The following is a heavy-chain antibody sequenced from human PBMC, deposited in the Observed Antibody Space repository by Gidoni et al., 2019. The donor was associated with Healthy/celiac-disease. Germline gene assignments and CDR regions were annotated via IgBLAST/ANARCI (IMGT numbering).Heavy chain of an antibody. CDR3: ARSGYCSGGSCVPAGAFDI. Sequence: QVQLVESGGGVVQPGRSLRLSCAASGFPFISYGLQWVRQAPGKGLEWVAVRWYDGSNKYYADSVKGRFTISRDNSKNTLYLQMNSLRAEDTAVYYCARSGYCSGGSCVPAGAFDIWGQGTMVTVSS. CDR1: GFPFISYG. J-gene: IGHJ3*02. CDR2: RWYDGSNK. D-gene: IGHD2-15*01. V-gene: IGHV3-33*01.